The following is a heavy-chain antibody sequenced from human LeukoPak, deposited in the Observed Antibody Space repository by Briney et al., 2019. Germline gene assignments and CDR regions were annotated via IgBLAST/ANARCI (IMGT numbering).Heavy chain of an antibody. Sequence: GGSLRLSCVDSGFTFSTYAMRWVPQAPGEGLERVSRICGSGGRTYYAEFVKGRSTISRDNSKSTLYLQINSLRAEDTAVYYCAKGGQRYDFWRFDYWGQGTLVSVSS. CDR3: AKGGQRYDFWRFDY. CDR1: GFTFSTYA. V-gene: IGHV3-23*01. D-gene: IGHD3-3*01. J-gene: IGHJ4*02. CDR2: ICGSGGRT.